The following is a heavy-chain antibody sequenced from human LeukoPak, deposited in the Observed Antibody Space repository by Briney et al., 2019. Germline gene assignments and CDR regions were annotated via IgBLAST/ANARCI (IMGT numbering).Heavy chain of an antibody. Sequence: SETLSLTCAVYGGSFSGYYWSWIRQPPGKGLEWIGEINHSGSTNYNPSPKSQVTISVDTSKNQFSLKLSSVTAADTAVYYCARGDRYCSGGSCYSGEYYYMDVWGKGTTVTVSS. J-gene: IGHJ6*03. D-gene: IGHD2-15*01. CDR2: INHSGST. CDR1: GGSFSGYY. V-gene: IGHV4-34*01. CDR3: ARGDRYCSGGSCYSGEYYYMDV.